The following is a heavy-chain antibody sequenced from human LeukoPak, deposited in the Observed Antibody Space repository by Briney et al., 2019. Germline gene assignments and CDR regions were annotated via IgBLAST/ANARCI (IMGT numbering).Heavy chain of an antibody. Sequence: ASVKVSCKASGYTFTSYDINWVRQATGQGLEWMGWMNPNSGNTGYAQKFQGRVTMTRNTSISTAYMELSSLRSEDTVVYYCARVNDILTGYYKDYWGQGTLVTVSS. J-gene: IGHJ4*02. V-gene: IGHV1-8*01. D-gene: IGHD3-9*01. CDR1: GYTFTSYD. CDR2: MNPNSGNT. CDR3: ARVNDILTGYYKDY.